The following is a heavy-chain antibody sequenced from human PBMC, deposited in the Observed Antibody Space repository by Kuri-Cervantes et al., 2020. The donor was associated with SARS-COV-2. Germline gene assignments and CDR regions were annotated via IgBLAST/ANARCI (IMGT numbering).Heavy chain of an antibody. V-gene: IGHV1-2*02. CDR1: GYTFTGYY. CDR3: AKDCGGVCYLDY. CDR2: INPNSGGT. Sequence: ASVKVSCKASGYTFTGYYMHWVRQAPGQGLEWMGWINPNSGGTNYAQKFQGRVTMTRDTSISTAYMELSRLRSDDTAVYYCAKDCGGVCYLDYWGQGTLVTVSS. D-gene: IGHD2-21*02. J-gene: IGHJ4*02.